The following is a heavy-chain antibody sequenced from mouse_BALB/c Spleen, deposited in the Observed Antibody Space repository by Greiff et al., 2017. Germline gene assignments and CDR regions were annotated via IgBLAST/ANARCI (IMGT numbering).Heavy chain of an antibody. CDR1: GFTFSSYG. J-gene: IGHJ3*01. CDR3: ASQYGNYAWFAY. CDR2: ISSGGSYT. D-gene: IGHD2-1*01. Sequence: EVQGVESGGDLVKPGGSLKLSCAASGFTFSSYGMSWVRQTPDKRLEWVATISSGGSYTYYPDSVKGRFTISRDNAKNTLYLQMSSLKSEDTAMYYCASQYGNYAWFAYWGQGTLVTVSA. V-gene: IGHV5-6*01.